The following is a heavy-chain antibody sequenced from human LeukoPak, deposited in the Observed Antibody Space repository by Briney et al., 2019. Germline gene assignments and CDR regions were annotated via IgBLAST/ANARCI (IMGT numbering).Heavy chain of an antibody. CDR2: ISGSGGST. CDR1: GFTFSSYA. V-gene: IGHV3-23*01. D-gene: IGHD3-9*01. J-gene: IGHJ4*02. Sequence: PGGSLRLSCAASGFTFSSYAMSWVRQAPGKGLEWVSAISGSGGSTYYADSVKGRFTISRDNSKNTLYLQMNSLRAEDTAVYYCARDNSLRYFDWLLAYYFDYWGQGTLVTVSS. CDR3: ARDNSLRYFDWLLAYYFDY.